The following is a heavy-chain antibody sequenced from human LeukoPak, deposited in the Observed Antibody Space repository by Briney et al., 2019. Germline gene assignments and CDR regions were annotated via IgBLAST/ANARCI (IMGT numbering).Heavy chain of an antibody. CDR2: ISSGATTI. J-gene: IGHJ4*02. CDR1: GFTFSSPT. CDR3: ARDGGSFFPLDC. Sequence: GSLRLSCAASGFTFSSPTMNWVRQAPGKGLEWVSSISSGATTIYYADSVKGRFTVSRDNAKNSLYLQMRSLRADDTAVYYCARDGGSFFPLDCWGQGTLVTVSS. V-gene: IGHV3-48*01. D-gene: IGHD2-15*01.